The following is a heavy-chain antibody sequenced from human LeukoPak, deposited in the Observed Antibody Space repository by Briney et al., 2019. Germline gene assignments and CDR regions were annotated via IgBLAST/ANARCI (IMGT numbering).Heavy chain of an antibody. V-gene: IGHV3-30*03. CDR2: ISFDATNK. J-gene: IGHJ4*02. CDR1: GFTFSSYG. Sequence: GSLRLSCAASGFTFSSYGMHWVRQAPGKGLEWVAVISFDATNKYYADSVKGRFTISRDNSKNTLSLQLNSLKTEDTAVYYCTTYVPDCSVGRCYYYFDYFGQGTLVTVSS. D-gene: IGHD2-15*01. CDR3: TTYVPDCSVGRCYYYFDY.